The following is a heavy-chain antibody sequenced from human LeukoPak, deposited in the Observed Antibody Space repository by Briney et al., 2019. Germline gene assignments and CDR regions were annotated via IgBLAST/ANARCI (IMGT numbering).Heavy chain of an antibody. D-gene: IGHD6-19*01. CDR1: GFSFTSYA. J-gene: IGHJ4*02. CDR2: ISESDGTT. CDR3: ARGPVAGKGEIDY. Sequence: GGSLRLSCAASGFSFTSYAMSWVRQAPGKGLEWLSRISESDGTTHYADSVEGRFTISRDNSKNTLYLQMNSLRAEDTAVYYCARGPVAGKGEIDYWGQGTLVTVSS. V-gene: IGHV3-23*01.